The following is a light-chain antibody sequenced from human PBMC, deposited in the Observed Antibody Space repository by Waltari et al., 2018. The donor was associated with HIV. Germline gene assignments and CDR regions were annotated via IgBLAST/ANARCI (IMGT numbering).Light chain of an antibody. J-gene: IGLJ2*01. CDR1: KLGDKN. CDR3: QAWDNNSAV. V-gene: IGLV3-1*01. CDR2: QNS. Sequence: SYELTQPPSMSVSPGQTASITCSGDKLGDKNVCWYQQRPGQSPVMVIYQNSERPSGVPERFSGSKSGNTATLTISGTQASNEADYYCQAWDNNSAVFGGGTKLTVL.